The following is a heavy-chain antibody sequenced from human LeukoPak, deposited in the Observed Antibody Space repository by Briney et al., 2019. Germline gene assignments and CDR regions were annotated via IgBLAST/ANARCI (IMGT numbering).Heavy chain of an antibody. CDR1: GYTFTGYG. J-gene: IGHJ4*02. D-gene: IGHD1-26*01. V-gene: IGHV1-18*01. CDR3: ARVNIASGSYYASGY. CDR2: ISAYNGNT. Sequence: EASVKVSCKASGYTFTGYGISWVRQAPGQGLEWMGWISAYNGNTNYAQKLQGRVTMTTDTSTSTAYMELRSLRSDDTAVYYCARVNIASGSYYASGYWGQGTLVTVSS.